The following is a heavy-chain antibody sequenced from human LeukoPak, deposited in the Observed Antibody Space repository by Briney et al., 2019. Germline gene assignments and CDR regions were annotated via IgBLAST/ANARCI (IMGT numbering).Heavy chain of an antibody. D-gene: IGHD6-13*01. CDR1: GASIASRTYY. CDR3: ARDDSSRVYYYMDV. CDR2: VYYSGNT. V-gene: IGHV4-39*07. J-gene: IGHJ6*03. Sequence: SETLSLTCTVSGASIASRTYYWDSIRQPPGKGLEWLGNVYYSGNTYYNPSLKSRVTISVDTSKNQFSLKLSSVTAADTAVYYCARDDSSRVYYYMDVWGKGTTVTVSS.